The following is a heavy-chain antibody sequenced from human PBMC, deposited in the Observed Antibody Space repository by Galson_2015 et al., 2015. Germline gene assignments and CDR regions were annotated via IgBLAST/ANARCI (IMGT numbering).Heavy chain of an antibody. CDR2: ISYDGSNK. J-gene: IGHJ4*02. CDR3: AREDKDYYFDY. Sequence: SLRLSCAASGFAFSTYAIHWVRQAPGKGLEWVAVISYDGSNKYYADSVKGRFTISRDNSKNTVYLQMNSLRAEDTAIYFCAREDKDYYFDYWGQGTLVTVSS. V-gene: IGHV3-30-3*01. CDR1: GFAFSTYA.